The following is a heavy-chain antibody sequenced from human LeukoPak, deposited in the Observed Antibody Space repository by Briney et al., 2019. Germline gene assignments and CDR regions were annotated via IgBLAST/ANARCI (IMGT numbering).Heavy chain of an antibody. CDR1: GFTFSSYG. D-gene: IGHD3-10*01. J-gene: IGHJ4*02. CDR2: ISYDGSDK. V-gene: IGHV3-30*18. Sequence: GGSLRLSCAASGFTFSSYGMHWVRQAPGKGLGWVAVISYDGSDKYYADSLEGRFTISRDNSKNTLYLQMNSLRAEDTAVYYCAKDHQGFNYYGSGSYSPCNFDYWGQGTLVTVSS. CDR3: AKDHQGFNYYGSGSYSPCNFDY.